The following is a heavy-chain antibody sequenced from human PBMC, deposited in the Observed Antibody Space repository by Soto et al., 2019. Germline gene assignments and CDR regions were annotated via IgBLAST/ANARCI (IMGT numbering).Heavy chain of an antibody. J-gene: IGHJ6*03. Sequence: EVQMVESGGGLVQPGGSLRLSCAASGFTFSSYWMHWVRQAPGKGLVWVSRINSDGSSTSYADSVKGRFTISRDNAKNTLYLQMNSLRAEDTAVYYCARAYYDILTGYYKWDYYYYYMDVWGKGTTVTVSS. V-gene: IGHV3-74*01. D-gene: IGHD3-9*01. CDR2: INSDGSST. CDR3: ARAYYDILTGYYKWDYYYYYMDV. CDR1: GFTFSSYW.